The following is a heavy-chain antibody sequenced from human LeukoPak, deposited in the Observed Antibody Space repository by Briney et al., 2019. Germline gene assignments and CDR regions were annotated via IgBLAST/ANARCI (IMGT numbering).Heavy chain of an antibody. CDR1: GFTLSNYG. D-gene: IGHD6-13*01. CDR2: IWYDGSNK. V-gene: IGHV3-33*01. CDR3: ARDLTQLALFDY. Sequence: GGSLRLSCAASGFTLSNYGMHWVRQAPGKGLEWVAIIWYDGSNKYYADSVKGRFTLSRDNSKNTLFLQMNSLRPEDTAVYFCARDLTQLALFDYWGQGTLVTVSS. J-gene: IGHJ4*02.